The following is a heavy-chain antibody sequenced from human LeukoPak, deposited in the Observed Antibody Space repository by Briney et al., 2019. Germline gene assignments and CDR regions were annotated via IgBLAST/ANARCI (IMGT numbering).Heavy chain of an antibody. J-gene: IGHJ5*01. V-gene: IGHV3-11*01. D-gene: IGHD4-23*01. Sequence: GGSLRLSCAASGCTFSDYYMSWIRQAPGKGLEWVSYISGSGSTVYYAASVRGRFTISRDNAKNSLFLQMNSLRAEDTAVCYCARDRGNSDPGDWFDSWGQGTLVTVSS. CDR3: ARDRGNSDPGDWFDS. CDR2: ISGSGSTV. CDR1: GCTFSDYY.